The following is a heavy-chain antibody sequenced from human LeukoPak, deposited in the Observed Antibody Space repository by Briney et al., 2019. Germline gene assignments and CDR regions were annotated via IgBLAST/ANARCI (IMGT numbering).Heavy chain of an antibody. CDR1: GGTFSSYT. Sequence: PVKVSCKASGGTFSSYTISWVRQAPGQGLEWMGRIIPILGIANYAQKFQGRVTITADKSTSTAYMELSSLRSEDTAVYYCARVGGNRNAMIDYWGQGTLVTVSS. J-gene: IGHJ4*02. CDR3: ARVGGNRNAMIDY. CDR2: IIPILGIA. V-gene: IGHV1-69*02. D-gene: IGHD4-23*01.